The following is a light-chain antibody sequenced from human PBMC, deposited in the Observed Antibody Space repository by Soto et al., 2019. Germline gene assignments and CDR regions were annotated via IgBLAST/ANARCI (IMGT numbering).Light chain of an antibody. CDR3: AAWDDSLNGPV. CDR2: FNN. CDR1: SSDIGSNT. J-gene: IGLJ3*02. V-gene: IGLV1-44*01. Sequence: QSVLTQPPSASGTPGQGVTISCSGSSSDIGSNTVNWYQQLPGTAPKLLIYFNNQRPSGVPDRFSGSKSDTSASLAISGLQSEDEAQYYCAAWDDSLNGPVFGGGTKVTVL.